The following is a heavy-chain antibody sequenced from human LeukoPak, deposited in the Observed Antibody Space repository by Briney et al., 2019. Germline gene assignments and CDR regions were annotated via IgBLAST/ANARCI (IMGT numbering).Heavy chain of an antibody. CDR1: GFTFSSNY. CDR3: ARGDGVYVY. Sequence: PGGSLRLSCAAFGFTFSSNYMTWVRQAPGRGLEWVSVIYFGGTTYYADSVKGRFTISRDNSKNTVYLQMNSLRVEDTAVYYCARGDGVYVYWGQGTLVTVSS. V-gene: IGHV3-53*01. D-gene: IGHD5/OR15-5a*01. J-gene: IGHJ4*02. CDR2: IYFGGTT.